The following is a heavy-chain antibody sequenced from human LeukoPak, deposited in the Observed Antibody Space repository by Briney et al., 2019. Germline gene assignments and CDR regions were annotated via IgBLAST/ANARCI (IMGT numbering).Heavy chain of an antibody. J-gene: IGHJ4*02. CDR1: GFTFSSYG. D-gene: IGHD2-15*01. V-gene: IGHV3-33*06. CDR3: AKDSGELHPGYYFDY. Sequence: GGSLRLSCAASGFTFSSYGMHWVRQAPGKGLEWVAVIWYDGSNKYYADSVKGRFTISRDNSKNTLYLQTNSLRAEDTAVYYCAKDSGELHPGYYFDYWGQGTLVTVSS. CDR2: IWYDGSNK.